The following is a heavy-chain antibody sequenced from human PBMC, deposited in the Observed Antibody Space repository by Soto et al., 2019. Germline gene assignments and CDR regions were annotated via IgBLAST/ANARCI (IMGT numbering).Heavy chain of an antibody. V-gene: IGHV1-69*13. Sequence: GGPVKVSCKASGGTFSSYAISWVRQAPGQGLEWMGGIIPIFGTANYAQKFQGRVTITADESTSTAYMELSSLRSEDTAVYYCARVYYDSSGCTWGDYYGMDVWGQGTTVTVSS. CDR3: ARVYYDSSGCTWGDYYGMDV. J-gene: IGHJ6*02. CDR1: GGTFSSYA. D-gene: IGHD3-22*01. CDR2: IIPIFGTA.